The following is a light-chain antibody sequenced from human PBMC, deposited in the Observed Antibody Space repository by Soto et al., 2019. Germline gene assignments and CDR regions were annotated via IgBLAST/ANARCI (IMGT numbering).Light chain of an antibody. CDR2: AAS. CDR1: QGISSY. J-gene: IGKJ3*01. V-gene: IGKV1-9*01. Sequence: IQLTQSPSSLSASVGDRVTITCRASQGISSYLAWYQQKPGKAPKLLIYAASTLQSGVPSRFSGSGYVPDFTLTISSLQPEEFGTYYCQQLNSYPPRLTFGNGSKVD. CDR3: QQLNSYPPRLT.